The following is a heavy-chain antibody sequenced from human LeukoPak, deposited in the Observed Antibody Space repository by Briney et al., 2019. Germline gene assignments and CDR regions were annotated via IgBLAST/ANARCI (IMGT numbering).Heavy chain of an antibody. Sequence: GGSLRLSCAASGFTFSNYWMSWVRQAPGKGLEWVASIHQHGNEKYFVDSVRGRFTISRDNAKNPLYLQMSSLRAEDTAVYYCATLNGPLFEYWGQGTLVTVSS. D-gene: IGHD2-8*01. V-gene: IGHV3-7*01. CDR2: IHQHGNEK. CDR1: GFTFSNYW. J-gene: IGHJ4*02. CDR3: ATLNGPLFEY.